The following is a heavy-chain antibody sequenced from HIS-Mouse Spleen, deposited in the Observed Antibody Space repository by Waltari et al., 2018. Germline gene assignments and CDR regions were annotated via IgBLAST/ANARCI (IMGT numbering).Heavy chain of an antibody. CDR3: AREIPYSSSWYDWYFDL. J-gene: IGHJ2*01. D-gene: IGHD6-13*01. CDR2: IYYRGGT. CDR1: GGSISSSSYY. V-gene: IGHV4-39*07. Sequence: QLQLQESGPGLVKPSETLSLTCTVSGGSISSSSYYWGWIRQPPGKGLAWTGSIYYRGGTYYNPSLKSRVTISVDTSENQFSLKLSSVTAADTAVYYCAREIPYSSSWYDWYFDLWGRGTLVTVSS.